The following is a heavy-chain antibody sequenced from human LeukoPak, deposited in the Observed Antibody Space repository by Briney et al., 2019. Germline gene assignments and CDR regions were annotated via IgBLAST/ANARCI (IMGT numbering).Heavy chain of an antibody. J-gene: IGHJ4*02. CDR3: ARDRGSYSDY. V-gene: IGHV3-74*01. Sequence: GGSLRLSCAASGFTFSSYWMHWVRQAPGKGLVWVSRVNSEGSIPTSADSVKGRFTISRDNAKNTLYLQMNSLRAEDTAVYYCARDRGSYSDYWGQGTLVTVSS. D-gene: IGHD3-16*01. CDR1: GFTFSSYW. CDR2: VNSEGSIP.